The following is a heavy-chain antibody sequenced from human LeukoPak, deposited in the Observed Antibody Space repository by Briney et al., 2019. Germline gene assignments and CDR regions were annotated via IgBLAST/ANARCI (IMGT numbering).Heavy chain of an antibody. CDR1: GFTFSSYA. CDR2: ISYDGSNK. CDR3: ARDGVGVDETQHTTPFQH. D-gene: IGHD1-26*01. Sequence: GGSLRLSCAASGFTFSSYAMHWVRQAPGKGLEWVAVISYDGSNKYYADSVKGRFTISRDNSKNTLYLQMNSLRAEDTAVYYCARDGVGVDETQHTTPFQHWGQGTLVTVSS. J-gene: IGHJ1*01. V-gene: IGHV3-30*04.